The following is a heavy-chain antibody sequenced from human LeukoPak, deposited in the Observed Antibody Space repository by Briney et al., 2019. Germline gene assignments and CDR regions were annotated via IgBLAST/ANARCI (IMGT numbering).Heavy chain of an antibody. CDR1: KFSFSVYT. D-gene: IGHD1-1*01. Sequence: GGSLRLSCAVSKFSFSVYTMHWVRQAPGKGLEWVAVISYDGSNKYYADSVKGRFTISRDNYKNTLYLQMNSLRAEDTAVYYCAKDVEYNWFDPWGQGILVTVSS. CDR3: AKDVEYNWFDP. V-gene: IGHV3-30*18. J-gene: IGHJ5*02. CDR2: ISYDGSNK.